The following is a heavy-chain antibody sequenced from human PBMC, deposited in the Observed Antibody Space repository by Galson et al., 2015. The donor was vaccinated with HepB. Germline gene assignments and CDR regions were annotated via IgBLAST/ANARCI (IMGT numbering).Heavy chain of an antibody. CDR3: ARVRSQRWFGDVMSHYYYYRMDV. Sequence: SVKVSCKASGYNLTNYGVTWVRQAPGQGPEWMGWISAHNGNIDYAQKFQDRLTMTTDTSTSTAYMALRSLRSDDTAVYYCARVRSQRWFGDVMSHYYYYRMDVWGQGTTVTVSS. D-gene: IGHD3-10*01. CDR2: ISAHNGNI. J-gene: IGHJ6*02. V-gene: IGHV1-18*01. CDR1: GYNLTNYG.